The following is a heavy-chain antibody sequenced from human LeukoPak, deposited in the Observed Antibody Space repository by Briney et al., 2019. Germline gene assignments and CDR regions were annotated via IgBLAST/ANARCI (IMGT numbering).Heavy chain of an antibody. J-gene: IGHJ5*02. D-gene: IGHD3-10*01. Sequence: GGSLRLSCAASGLTFSSAWMTWVRLAPGRGLEWVGRISSKAYGGTTDYAEPVKGRFIISRDDSENTLYLQMNSLKTEDTGDYYCTTVGVYYYDHWGQGTRVTVSS. CDR3: TTVGVYYYDH. CDR1: GLTFSSAW. CDR2: ISSKAYGGTT. V-gene: IGHV3-15*01.